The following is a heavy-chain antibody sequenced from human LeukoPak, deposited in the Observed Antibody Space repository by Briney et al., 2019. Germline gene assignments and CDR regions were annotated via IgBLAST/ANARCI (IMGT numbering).Heavy chain of an antibody. Sequence: SETLSLTCTVPGGSISSYYWSWIRQPPGKGLEWIGYVYYSGNTNYNPSLKSRVTISLDTSKNQLSLKLSSVTAADTAVYYCASAGGTSPTLDYWGQGTLVTVSS. J-gene: IGHJ4*02. V-gene: IGHV4-59*01. CDR3: ASAGGTSPTLDY. D-gene: IGHD6-25*01. CDR1: GGSISSYY. CDR2: VYYSGNT.